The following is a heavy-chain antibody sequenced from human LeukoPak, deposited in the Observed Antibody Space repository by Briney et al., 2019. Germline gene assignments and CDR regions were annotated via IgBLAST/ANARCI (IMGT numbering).Heavy chain of an antibody. Sequence: PGGSLRLSCAPSGFTFSNAGMSWVRQAPGKGLEWVSAISGSGGSTYYADSVKGRFTISRDNSKNTLYLQMNSLRAEDTAVYYCAKDTTGFGEFNYYYYGMDVWGQGTTVTVSS. J-gene: IGHJ6*02. CDR2: ISGSGGST. V-gene: IGHV3-23*01. CDR3: AKDTTGFGEFNYYYYGMDV. CDR1: GFTFSNAG. D-gene: IGHD3-10*01.